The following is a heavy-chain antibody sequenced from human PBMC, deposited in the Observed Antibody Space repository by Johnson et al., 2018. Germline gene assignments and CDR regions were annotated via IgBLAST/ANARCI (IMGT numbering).Heavy chain of an antibody. Sequence: QVQLQESGGGLVQPGGSXRLSCAASGFTFRNYWMHWVRQGPGGGLDWVAVISHNGRDEASAGSVKARFTISRDNSKNTLFLQMTTLRPEDTAVYYCVGGRSGTWLFDGFDIWGQGTMVTVSA. CDR1: GFTFRNYW. CDR2: ISHNGRDE. CDR3: VGGRSGTWLFDGFDI. V-gene: IGHV3-30*03. J-gene: IGHJ3*02. D-gene: IGHD6-25*01.